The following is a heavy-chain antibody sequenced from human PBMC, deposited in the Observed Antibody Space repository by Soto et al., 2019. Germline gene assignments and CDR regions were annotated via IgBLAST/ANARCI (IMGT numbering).Heavy chain of an antibody. CDR2: IDQSGNT. V-gene: IGHV4-4*02. D-gene: IGHD2-21*01. J-gene: IGHJ4*02. CDR3: ARVYCGGVNCEGHFDY. CDR1: GASISSTNW. Sequence: QVHLQESGPGLVIPSETLSLTCAVSGASISSTNWWSWVRQSPGKGLEWIGKIDQSGNTKYSPSLKSRVTVSLDKSNNQFSLKLSSVTAADTAVYYCARVYCGGVNCEGHFDYWGQGTLVTVSS.